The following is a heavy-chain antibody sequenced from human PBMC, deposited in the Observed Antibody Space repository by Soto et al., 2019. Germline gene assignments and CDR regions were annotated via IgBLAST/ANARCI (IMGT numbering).Heavy chain of an antibody. J-gene: IGHJ3*02. D-gene: IGHD3-22*01. Sequence: SETLSRTCTVSGGSISSYYWSWIRQPPGKGLEWIGYIYYSGSTNYNPSLKSRVTISVDTSKNQFSLKLSSVTAADTAVYYCAREYYYDSSGYYRDAFDIWGQGTMVTVSS. CDR3: AREYYYDSSGYYRDAFDI. CDR1: GGSISSYY. V-gene: IGHV4-59*01. CDR2: IYYSGST.